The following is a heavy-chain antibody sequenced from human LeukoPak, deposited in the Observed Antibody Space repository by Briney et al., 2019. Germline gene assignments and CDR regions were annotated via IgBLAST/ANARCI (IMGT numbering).Heavy chain of an antibody. D-gene: IGHD1-26*01. Sequence: GGSLRLSCAASGFTFSSYSFNWVRQAPGKGLEWVASIIGSGTEMFYADSLKGRFTISRDNSKNSLYLQMNSLRVEDTGVYYCAKVQSDIVGAVFFAFDVWGQGTMVSVSS. V-gene: IGHV3-21*06. J-gene: IGHJ3*01. CDR3: AKVQSDIVGAVFFAFDV. CDR1: GFTFSSYS. CDR2: IIGSGTEM.